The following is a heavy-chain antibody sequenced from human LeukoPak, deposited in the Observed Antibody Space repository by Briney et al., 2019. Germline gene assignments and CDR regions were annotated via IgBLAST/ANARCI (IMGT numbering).Heavy chain of an antibody. Sequence: SETLSLTCTVSGYSISSGYYWGWIRQPPGQGLEWIGYIYHSGSTYYNPSLKSRVTLSVDTSKNQFSLKLSSVTAADTAVYYCAGQYYYGSGSKSRFDPWGQGTLVTVSS. CDR2: IYHSGST. D-gene: IGHD3-10*01. V-gene: IGHV4-38-2*02. CDR3: AGQYYYGSGSKSRFDP. CDR1: GYSISSGYY. J-gene: IGHJ5*02.